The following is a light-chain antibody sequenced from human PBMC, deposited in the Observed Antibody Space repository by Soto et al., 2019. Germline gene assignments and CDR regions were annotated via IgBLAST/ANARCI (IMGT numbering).Light chain of an antibody. J-gene: IGLJ1*01. CDR1: SSDVGSYNL. CDR2: EVS. Sequence: QSVLTQPASVSGSPGQSITISCTGTSSDVGSYNLVSWYQQHPGKVPELMIYEVSERPSGVSDRFSGSKSGITASLTISGLQAEDEADYYCCSYAGASTYVFGTGTKVTVL. V-gene: IGLV2-23*02. CDR3: CSYAGASTYV.